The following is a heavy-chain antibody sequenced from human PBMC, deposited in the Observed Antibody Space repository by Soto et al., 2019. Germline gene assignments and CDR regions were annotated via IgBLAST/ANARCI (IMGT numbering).Heavy chain of an antibody. Sequence: EVQLVESGGGLVKPGGSLRLSCAASGFTFSNAWMNWVRQAPGKGLEWVGRIKSKTDGGTTDYAAPVKGRFTISRDDSKNTLYLQMNSLKTEDTAVYYCTTDPRFLEWLLYPPYGMDVWGQGTTVTVSS. D-gene: IGHD3-3*01. CDR3: TTDPRFLEWLLYPPYGMDV. V-gene: IGHV3-15*07. J-gene: IGHJ6*02. CDR2: IKSKTDGGTT. CDR1: GFTFSNAW.